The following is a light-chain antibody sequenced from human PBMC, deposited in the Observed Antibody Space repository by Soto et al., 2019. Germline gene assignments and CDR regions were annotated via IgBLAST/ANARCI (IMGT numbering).Light chain of an antibody. CDR2: KAA. CDR3: QQYNTYSRT. CDR1: QSISSW. J-gene: IGKJ1*01. Sequence: DIQMTQSPSTLSASVGDRVTITCRASQSISSWLAWYQQKPGKAPKLLIYKAASLESGVPSRFSGNRSGTEFTLTISSLQPDDFATYYCQQYNTYSRTFGQGTKVEIK. V-gene: IGKV1-5*03.